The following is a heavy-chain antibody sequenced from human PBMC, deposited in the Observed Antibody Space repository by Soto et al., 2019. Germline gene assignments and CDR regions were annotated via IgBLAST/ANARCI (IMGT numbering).Heavy chain of an antibody. CDR2: INPSGGST. CDR1: GYTFPSYY. Sequence: ASVKVSCKASGYTFPSYYMHWVRQAPGQGLEWMGIINPSGGSTSYAQKFQGRVTMTRDTSTSTVYMEMSSLRSEDTAVYYCARVRAVADNWFDPWGQGTLVTVSA. J-gene: IGHJ5*02. CDR3: ARVRAVADNWFDP. D-gene: IGHD6-19*01. V-gene: IGHV1-46*01.